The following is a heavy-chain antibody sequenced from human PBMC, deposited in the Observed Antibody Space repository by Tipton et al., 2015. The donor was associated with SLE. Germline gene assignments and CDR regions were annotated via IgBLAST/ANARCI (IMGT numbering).Heavy chain of an antibody. CDR1: GYTFTSYG. CDR3: ARWRAHFKWDAFDI. CDR2: ISAYNGNT. Sequence: QVQLVQSGAEGKKPGASEKVSCKASGYTFTSYGISWERQAPGQGLEWMGWISAYNGNTNYAQKLQGRVTMTTDTSTSTAYMELRSLRSDDTAVYYCARWRAHFKWDAFDIWGQGTMVTVSS. J-gene: IGHJ3*02. D-gene: IGHD3-3*02. V-gene: IGHV1-18*01.